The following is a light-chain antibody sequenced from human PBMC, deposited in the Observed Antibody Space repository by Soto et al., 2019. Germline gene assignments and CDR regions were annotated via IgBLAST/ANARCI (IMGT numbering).Light chain of an antibody. CDR2: KAS. J-gene: IGKJ1*01. Sequence: DIQMTQTPSTLSASVVDRVTITCRASQSISSWLAWYQQKPGRAPKLLIYKASSLESGVPSRFSGSGSGTEFTLTIGYLQPDDFATYYCQQYDGYPWTFGQGTKVDI. CDR1: QSISSW. V-gene: IGKV1-5*03. CDR3: QQYDGYPWT.